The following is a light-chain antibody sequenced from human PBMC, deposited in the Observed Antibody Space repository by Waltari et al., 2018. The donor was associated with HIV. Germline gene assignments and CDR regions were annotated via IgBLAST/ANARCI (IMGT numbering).Light chain of an antibody. V-gene: IGLV1-47*01. CDR3: SAWDDRLSSWV. CDR2: RNN. Sequence: QSVLTQPPSTSGNHWQRVTIACSGSSSNIEDNYVFWYQKLPGAAPKLLLFRNNQRPSDVPDRFSGSKSGTSASLAISGLLSEDEAEYFCSAWDDRLSSWVFGGVTRLTVL. CDR1: SSNIEDNY. J-gene: IGLJ3*02.